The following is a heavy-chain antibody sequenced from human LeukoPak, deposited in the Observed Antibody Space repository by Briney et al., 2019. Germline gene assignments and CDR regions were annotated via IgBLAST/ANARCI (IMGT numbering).Heavy chain of an antibody. Sequence: ASVKVSCKVSGYTLTELSMHWVRQAPGKGLEWMGGFDPEDGETIYARKLQGRVTMTTDTSTSTAYMELRSLRSDDTAVYYCARGSYEQWLGGYFDYWGQGTLVTVSS. J-gene: IGHJ4*02. D-gene: IGHD6-19*01. CDR3: ARGSYEQWLGGYFDY. V-gene: IGHV1-24*01. CDR1: GYTLTELS. CDR2: FDPEDGET.